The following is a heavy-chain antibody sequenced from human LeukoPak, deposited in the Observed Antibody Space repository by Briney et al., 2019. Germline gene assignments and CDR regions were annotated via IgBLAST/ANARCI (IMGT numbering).Heavy chain of an antibody. Sequence: ASVKVSCKASRYTFTGYYMHWVRQAPGQGLEWMGWINPNSGGTKFPQKFQDRVTMTRDTSISTAYMELSSLTSDDTAVYYCVRGPQAGCSGGSCETFDHWGQGTLVTVSS. D-gene: IGHD2-15*01. J-gene: IGHJ4*02. CDR3: VRGPQAGCSGGSCETFDH. CDR2: INPNSGGT. CDR1: RYTFTGYY. V-gene: IGHV1-2*02.